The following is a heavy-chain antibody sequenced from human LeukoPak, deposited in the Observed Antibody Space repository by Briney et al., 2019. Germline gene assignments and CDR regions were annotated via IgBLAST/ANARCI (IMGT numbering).Heavy chain of an antibody. Sequence: GRSLRLSCAASDFSFTTYAMGWVRQAPGRGLEWVSSVCGGDPTTYYSDSVKGRFTISRDNSKNTLYLQMNSLRAEDTAIYYCAKESLLLRGPLLIYYFDFWGQGTLVTVSS. CDR2: VCGGDPTT. J-gene: IGHJ4*02. V-gene: IGHV3-23*01. D-gene: IGHD3-10*01. CDR1: DFSFTTYA. CDR3: AKESLLLRGPLLIYYFDF.